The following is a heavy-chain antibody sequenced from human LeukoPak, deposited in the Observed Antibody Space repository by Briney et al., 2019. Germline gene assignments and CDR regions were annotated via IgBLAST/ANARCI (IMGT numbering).Heavy chain of an antibody. V-gene: IGHV1-18*01. Sequence: ASVKVSCKASGYTFTSYGISWVRQAPGRGLEWMGWISAYNGNTNYAQKLQGRVTMTTDTSTSTAYMEPRSLRSDDTAVYYCARDLAVAGRGDFDYWGQGTLVTVSS. CDR3: ARDLAVAGRGDFDY. CDR1: GYTFTSYG. J-gene: IGHJ4*02. CDR2: ISAYNGNT. D-gene: IGHD6-19*01.